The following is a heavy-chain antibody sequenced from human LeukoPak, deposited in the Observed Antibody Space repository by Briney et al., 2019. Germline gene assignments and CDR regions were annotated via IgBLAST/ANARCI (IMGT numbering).Heavy chain of an antibody. CDR3: ARQSRGYSYGYLR. J-gene: IGHJ4*02. D-gene: IGHD5-18*01. V-gene: IGHV4-34*01. Sequence: SGGSLRLSCAASGFTFDDYGMSWIRQPPGKGLEWIGEINHSGGTNYNPSLKSRVTISVDTSKNQFSLKLSSVTAADTAVYYCARQSRGYSYGYLRWGQGTLVTVSS. CDR1: GFTFDDYG. CDR2: INHSGGT.